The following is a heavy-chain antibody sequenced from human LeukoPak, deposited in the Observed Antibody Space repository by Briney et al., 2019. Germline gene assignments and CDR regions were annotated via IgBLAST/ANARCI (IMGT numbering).Heavy chain of an antibody. V-gene: IGHV4-59*01. CDR2: IYYSGST. D-gene: IGHD1-26*01. CDR3: ARGVGAIVDY. J-gene: IGHJ4*02. CDR1: GGSISSYY. Sequence: SETLSLTCTVSGGSISSYYWSWIRQPPGKGLEWIGYIYYSGSTNYNPSLKSRVTISVDTSKNQFSLKLSSVIAAYTAVYYCARGVGAIVDYWGQGTLVTVSS.